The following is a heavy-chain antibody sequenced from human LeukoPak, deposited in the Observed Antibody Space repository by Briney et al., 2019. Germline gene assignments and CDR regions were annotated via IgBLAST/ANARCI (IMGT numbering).Heavy chain of an antibody. CDR2: IYYSGST. Sequence: SETLSFTCTVSGGSISSYYWSWIRQPPGKGLDWIGYIYYSGSTNYKPSLKSRVTISVDTSKNQFSLKLSSVTAADTAVYYCARGPALDYDILTGYYSYYYYYMDVWGKGTTVTVSS. V-gene: IGHV4-59*01. CDR1: GGSISSYY. CDR3: ARGPALDYDILTGYYSYYYYYMDV. D-gene: IGHD3-9*01. J-gene: IGHJ6*03.